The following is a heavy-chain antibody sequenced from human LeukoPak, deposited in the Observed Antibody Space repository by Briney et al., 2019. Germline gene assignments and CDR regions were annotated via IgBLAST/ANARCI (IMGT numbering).Heavy chain of an antibody. J-gene: IGHJ3*02. V-gene: IGHV3-74*01. CDR2: INNDGTST. Sequence: GGSLRLSCTASGFTFSNYWMHWVRQTPGKGLVWVSHINNDGTSTTYADSVKGRFTISRDNAKNTLYLQMDSLRAEGSAMYYCADPFGDAFDMWGQGTMVTVSS. CDR1: GFTFSNYW. D-gene: IGHD3-3*01. CDR3: ADPFGDAFDM.